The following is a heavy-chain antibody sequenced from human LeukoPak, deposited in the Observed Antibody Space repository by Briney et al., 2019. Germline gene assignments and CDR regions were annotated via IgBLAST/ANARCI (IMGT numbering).Heavy chain of an antibody. CDR1: GFTFSSYS. J-gene: IGHJ4*02. V-gene: IGHV3-21*01. D-gene: IGHD3/OR15-3a*01. CDR3: ARGKGYYFY. Sequence: GGSMRLSCAASGFTFSSYSMNWVRQAPGKGLEWVSSISSSSSYIYYADSVEGRFTISRENARNSLYLQMNSPRGEDTAVYYCARGKGYYFYWGQGTLVTVSS. CDR2: ISSSSSYI.